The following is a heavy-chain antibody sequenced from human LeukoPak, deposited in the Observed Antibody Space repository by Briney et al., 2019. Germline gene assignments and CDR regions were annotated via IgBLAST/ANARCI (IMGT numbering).Heavy chain of an antibody. CDR1: GGSISSYY. D-gene: IGHD3-22*01. CDR3: ARQIYYDSSGPLGLDY. Sequence: PSETLSLTCTVSGGSISSYYWSWIRQPPGKGLEWIGYIYYSGSTNYNPSLKSRVTISVDTSKNQFSLKLSSVTAADTAVYYCARQIYYDSSGPLGLDYWGQGTLVTVSS. CDR2: IYYSGST. V-gene: IGHV4-59*08. J-gene: IGHJ4*02.